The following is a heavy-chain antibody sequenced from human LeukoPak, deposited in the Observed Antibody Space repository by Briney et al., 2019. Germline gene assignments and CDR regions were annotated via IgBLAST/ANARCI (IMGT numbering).Heavy chain of an antibody. CDR1: GFTFSSYA. CDR2: ISGSGGST. Sequence: GGSLRLSCAASGFTFSSYAMSWVRQAPGKGLDWVSAISGSGGSTYYADSVKGRFTIFRDNSKNTLYLQMNSLRAEDTAVYYCAKGDHYDFWSGYYSDDYWGQGTLVTVSS. CDR3: AKGDHYDFWSGYYSDDY. J-gene: IGHJ4*02. D-gene: IGHD3-3*01. V-gene: IGHV3-23*01.